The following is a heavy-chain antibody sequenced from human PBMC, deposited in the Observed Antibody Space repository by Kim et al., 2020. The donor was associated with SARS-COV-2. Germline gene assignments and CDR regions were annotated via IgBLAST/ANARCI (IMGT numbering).Heavy chain of an antibody. CDR1: GGSISSSSYY. CDR3: AGGMATIYYFDY. V-gene: IGHV4-39*01. D-gene: IGHD5-12*01. J-gene: IGHJ4*02. CDR2: IYYSGST. Sequence: SETLSLTCTVSGGSISSSSYYWGWIRQPPGKGLEWIGSIYYSGSTYYNPSLKSRVTISVDTSKNQFSLKLSSVTAADTAVYYCAGGMATIYYFDYWGQGTLVTVSS.